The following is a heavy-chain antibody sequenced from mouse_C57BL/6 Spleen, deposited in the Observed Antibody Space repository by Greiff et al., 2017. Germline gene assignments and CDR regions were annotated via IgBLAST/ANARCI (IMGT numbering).Heavy chain of an antibody. CDR3: ARSDYYGSRSFDY. J-gene: IGHJ2*01. Sequence: QVQLKQPGAELVRPGSSVKLSCKASGYTFTSYWMHWVKQRPIQGLEWIGNIDPSDSETHYNQKFKDKATLTVDKSSSTAYMQLSSLTSEDSAVYYCARSDYYGSRSFDYWGQGTTLTVSS. CDR2: IDPSDSET. CDR1: GYTFTSYW. V-gene: IGHV1-52*01. D-gene: IGHD1-1*01.